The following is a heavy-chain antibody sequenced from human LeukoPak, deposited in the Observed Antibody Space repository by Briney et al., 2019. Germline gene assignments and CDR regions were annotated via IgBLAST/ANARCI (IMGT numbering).Heavy chain of an antibody. CDR2: IYYSGNT. V-gene: IGHV4-59*01. D-gene: IGHD6-13*01. CDR3: ASQYRSSWSYGMAV. CDR1: GGSISSYY. Sequence: PSETLSLTCTVSGGSISSYYWNWIRQPPGKGLEWIGYIYYSGNTNYNPSLNSRVTISVDTSKNQFSLKLSSVTAADTAVYYCASQYRSSWSYGMAVWGHGTTVTVSS. J-gene: IGHJ6*02.